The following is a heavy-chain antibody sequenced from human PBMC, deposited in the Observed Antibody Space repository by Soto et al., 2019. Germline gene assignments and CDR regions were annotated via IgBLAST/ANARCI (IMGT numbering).Heavy chain of an antibody. CDR3: ARALSPSNYVPKRFAP. D-gene: IGHD4-4*01. J-gene: IGHJ5*02. CDR1: GGSISSGGYY. Sequence: PSETLSLTCTVSGGSISSGGYYWSWIRQHPGKGLEWIGYIYYSGSTYYNPSLKSRVTISVDTSKNQFSLKLSSVTAADTAVYYCARALSPSNYVPKRFAPWGQGTLVTVSS. V-gene: IGHV4-31*03. CDR2: IYYSGST.